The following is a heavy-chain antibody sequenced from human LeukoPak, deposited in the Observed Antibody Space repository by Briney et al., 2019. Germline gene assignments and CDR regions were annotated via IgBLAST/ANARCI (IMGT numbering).Heavy chain of an antibody. CDR3: ATERAGERPRPLLNYYYMDV. V-gene: IGHV3-7*01. CDR1: GFTFSRYR. Sequence: PAGSLRLSCAASGFTFSRYRMSWVRQAPGKGLEWVANIKQDGSEKHYVDSVKGRFTISRDNAKNSLYLQMNSLRAEDTAVYYCATERAGERPRPLLNYYYMDVWGKGTTVTISS. J-gene: IGHJ6*03. D-gene: IGHD3-16*01. CDR2: IKQDGSEK.